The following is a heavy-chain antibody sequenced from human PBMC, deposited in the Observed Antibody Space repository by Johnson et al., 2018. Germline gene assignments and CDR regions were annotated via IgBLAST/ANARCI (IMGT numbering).Heavy chain of an antibody. CDR3: AKDRDSSGWSAFDI. CDR1: GFTFSSYG. Sequence: QVQLVQSGGGVVQPGRSLRLSCAASGFTFSSYGMHWVRQAPDKGLEWVAVISYDGSNTYYADSVKGRFTISRDKSKTTLYLQMNSLRAEDTAVYYCAKDRDSSGWSAFDIWGQGTMVTVSS. V-gene: IGHV3-30*18. CDR2: ISYDGSNT. J-gene: IGHJ3*02. D-gene: IGHD6-19*01.